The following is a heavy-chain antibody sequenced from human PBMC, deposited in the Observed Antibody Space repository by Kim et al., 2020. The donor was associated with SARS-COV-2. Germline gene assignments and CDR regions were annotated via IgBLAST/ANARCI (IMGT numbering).Heavy chain of an antibody. J-gene: IGHJ2*01. D-gene: IGHD6-13*01. CDR1: GGYLVDYY. CDR3: ARHFQHRWYFDL. Sequence: SETLSLTCSVVGGYLVDYYWSWIRQPPGKGLEWIGYIYYSGSINYNPSLNNRVTMSVDTSKHQVSLKLNSVTAADTAIYYCARHFQHRWYFDLWGRGTLVTVSS. V-gene: IGHV4-59*08. CDR2: IYYSGSI.